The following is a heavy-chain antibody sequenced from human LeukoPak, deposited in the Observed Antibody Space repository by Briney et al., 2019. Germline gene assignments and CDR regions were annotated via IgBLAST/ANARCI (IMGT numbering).Heavy chain of an antibody. V-gene: IGHV1-69*05. Sequence: SVTVSCKAAGGSFSGYGFSWVRQAPAQGLEWVGRIIPIFDTPNYAQQVQVRGRLSTDASTNTVYMDLSSLRSEDTAVYYCAAESEWGNHGYMDVWGKGTTVTVSS. CDR3: AAESEWGNHGYMDV. CDR2: IIPIFDTP. J-gene: IGHJ6*03. D-gene: IGHD2-8*01. CDR1: GGSFSGYG.